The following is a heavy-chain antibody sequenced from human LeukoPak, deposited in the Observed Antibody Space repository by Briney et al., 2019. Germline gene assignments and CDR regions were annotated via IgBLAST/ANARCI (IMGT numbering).Heavy chain of an antibody. CDR2: ISYDGNNK. Sequence: GGSLRLSCAASGFTFSSYGMLWVRQAPGKGLEWVAVISYDGNNKYFADSLKGRFTVSRDNSKNTLYLLMNSLRAEDTAVYYCAKDRGLSFDYWGQGTLVTVSS. V-gene: IGHV3-30*18. CDR1: GFTFSSYG. J-gene: IGHJ4*02. CDR3: AKDRGLSFDY.